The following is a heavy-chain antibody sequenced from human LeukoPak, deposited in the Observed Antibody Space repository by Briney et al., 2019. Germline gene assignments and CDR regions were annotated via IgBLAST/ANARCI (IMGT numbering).Heavy chain of an antibody. J-gene: IGHJ6*02. CDR2: INPSGGST. CDR3: ARGGYGSGRRLGMDV. Sequence: ASVKVSCKASGYTFTSYYIHWVRQAPGQGLEWMGMINPSGGSTTYAQKTQGRVTLTTDTSTSTVYMELSSLRSDDTSVYYCARGGYGSGRRLGMDVWGQGTTVTVSS. D-gene: IGHD3-10*01. CDR1: GYTFTSYY. V-gene: IGHV1-46*01.